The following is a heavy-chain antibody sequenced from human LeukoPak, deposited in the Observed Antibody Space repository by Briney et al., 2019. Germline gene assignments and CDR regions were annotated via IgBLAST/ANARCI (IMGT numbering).Heavy chain of an antibody. CDR1: GGTFSSYA. Sequence: SSVKVSCKASGGTFSSYAVSWVRQAPGQGLEGIGGSIPIFGTANYAQKFQGRVTITADKSTSTAYMELSSLRSEDTAVYYCASPLGYCSSTSCYVHWGQGTLVTVSS. CDR2: SIPIFGTA. CDR3: ASPLGYCSSTSCYVH. J-gene: IGHJ4*02. V-gene: IGHV1-69*06. D-gene: IGHD2-2*01.